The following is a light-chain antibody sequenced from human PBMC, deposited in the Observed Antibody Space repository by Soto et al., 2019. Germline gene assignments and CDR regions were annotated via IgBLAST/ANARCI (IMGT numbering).Light chain of an antibody. V-gene: IGKV1-12*01. CDR2: AAS. CDR3: QQANSFPIT. CDR1: QGINSW. J-gene: IGKJ5*01. Sequence: DIQRTQSPSSVAASVGDRVNITSLASQGINSWLAWYQKKPGRAPKLLIYAASSLQNGVPSRFSGSESGTDFTLTISKLQPEDCAIYFCQQANSFPITFGQGRLLEVK.